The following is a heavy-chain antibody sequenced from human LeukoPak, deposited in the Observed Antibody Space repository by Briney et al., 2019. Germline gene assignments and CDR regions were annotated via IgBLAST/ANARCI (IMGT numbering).Heavy chain of an antibody. CDR2: INPNSGGT. D-gene: IGHD2-2*01. CDR3: ARVAGYCSSTSCHNWFDP. CDR1: GYTFTGYH. Sequence: ASVKVSCKASGYTFTGYHMHWVRQAPGQGLEWMGWINPNSGGTNYAQKFQGRVTMTRDTSISTAYMELSRLRSDDTAVYYCARVAGYCSSTSCHNWFDPWGQGTLVTVSS. J-gene: IGHJ5*02. V-gene: IGHV1-2*02.